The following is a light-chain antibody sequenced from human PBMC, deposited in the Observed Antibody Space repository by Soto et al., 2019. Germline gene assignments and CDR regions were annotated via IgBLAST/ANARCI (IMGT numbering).Light chain of an antibody. CDR2: GNS. J-gene: IGLJ1*01. V-gene: IGLV1-40*01. Sequence: QAVLTQPPSVSGAPGQRVTISCTGRSSNIGAGYDVHWYQQLPGTAPKLLIYGNSNRPSGVPDRFSGSKSGTSASLALTGLQAEDEADYYCQSYDSSLSGYVFGTGTKVTVL. CDR3: QSYDSSLSGYV. CDR1: SSNIGAGYD.